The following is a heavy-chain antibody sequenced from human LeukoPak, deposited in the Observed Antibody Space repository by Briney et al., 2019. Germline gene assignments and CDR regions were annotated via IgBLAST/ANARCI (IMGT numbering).Heavy chain of an antibody. J-gene: IGHJ4*02. CDR3: ARAAVAGFDY. CDR2: IYYSGST. V-gene: IGHV4-59*01. D-gene: IGHD6-19*01. CDR1: GGSISSYY. Sequence: PSETLSLTCTVSGGSISSYYWSWIRQPPGKGLEWIGYIYYSGSTNYNPSLKSRVTISVDTSKNQFSLKLSSVTAADTAVYYCARAAVAGFDYWSQGTLVTVSS.